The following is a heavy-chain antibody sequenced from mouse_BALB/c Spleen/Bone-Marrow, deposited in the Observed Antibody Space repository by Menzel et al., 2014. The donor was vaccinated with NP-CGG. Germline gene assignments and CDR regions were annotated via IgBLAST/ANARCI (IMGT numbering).Heavy chain of an antibody. V-gene: IGHV1S137*01. Sequence: VQLQQSGAELVRPGVSVKISCKGSGYTFTDYAMHWVKQSHAKSLEWIGVISTYYGDASYNQKFKGKATMTVDKSSSTAYMELARLTSEDSAIYHCARRGNYDAMDYWGQGTSVTVSS. D-gene: IGHD2-1*01. CDR3: ARRGNYDAMDY. J-gene: IGHJ4*01. CDR2: ISTYYGDA. CDR1: GYTFTDYA.